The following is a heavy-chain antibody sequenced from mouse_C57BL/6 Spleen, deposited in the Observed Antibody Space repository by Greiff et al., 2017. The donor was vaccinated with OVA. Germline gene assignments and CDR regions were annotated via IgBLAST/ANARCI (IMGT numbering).Heavy chain of an antibody. CDR3: ARLTTVDPYLDY. J-gene: IGHJ2*01. CDR2: IRNKANGYTT. CDR1: GFTFTDYY. Sequence: EVKLVESGGGLVQPGGSLSLSCAASGFTFTDYYMSWVRQPPGKALEWLGFIRNKANGYTTEYSASVKGRFTISRDNSQSILYLQMNALRADDSATYYCARLTTVDPYLDYWGQGTTLTVSS. D-gene: IGHD1-1*01. V-gene: IGHV7-3*01.